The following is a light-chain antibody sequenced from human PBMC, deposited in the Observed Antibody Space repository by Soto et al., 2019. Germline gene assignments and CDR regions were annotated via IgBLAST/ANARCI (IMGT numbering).Light chain of an antibody. V-gene: IGKV2-28*01. CDR2: SGS. CDR3: MQALQTPYT. Sequence: DLVMTQSPLSLPVTPGEPASISCRSSQSLLYSTGYNYLDWYLQKPGQSPQLLIYSGSNRASGVPDRFSGSGSGTDFTLKISRVEAEDVGVYYCMQALQTPYTFGQGTKLEIK. CDR1: QSLLYSTGYNY. J-gene: IGKJ2*01.